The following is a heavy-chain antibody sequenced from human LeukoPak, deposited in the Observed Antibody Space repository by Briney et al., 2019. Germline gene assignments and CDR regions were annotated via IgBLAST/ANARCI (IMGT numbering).Heavy chain of an antibody. V-gene: IGHV1-24*01. Sequence: AASVKVSRKVSGYTLTELSMHWVRQAPGKGLEWMGGFDPEDGETIYAQKFQGRVTMTEDTSTDTAYMELSSLRSEDTAVYYCATDSLYDSSGYYLFYWGQGTLVTVSS. CDR3: ATDSLYDSSGYYLFY. J-gene: IGHJ4*02. D-gene: IGHD3-22*01. CDR1: GYTLTELS. CDR2: FDPEDGET.